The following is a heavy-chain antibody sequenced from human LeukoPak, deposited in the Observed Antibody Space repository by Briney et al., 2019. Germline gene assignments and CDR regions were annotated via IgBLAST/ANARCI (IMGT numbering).Heavy chain of an antibody. Sequence: GGSLRLSCAASGFTFSNACMSWVRQAPGKGLEWVGHIKTKTDGGTTEYAAPVKGRFTISRDDSKNTLYLQMNSLKTEDTALYYCTTVKLIQLWLAGYWGQRTLVTVSS. CDR3: TTVKLIQLWLAGY. J-gene: IGHJ4*02. CDR2: IKTKTDGGTT. D-gene: IGHD5-18*01. CDR1: GFTFSNAC. V-gene: IGHV3-15*01.